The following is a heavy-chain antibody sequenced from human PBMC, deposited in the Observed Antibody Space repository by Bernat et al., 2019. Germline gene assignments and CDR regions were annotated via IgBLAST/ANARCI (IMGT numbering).Heavy chain of an antibody. CDR2: INPGNGKT. Sequence: QVQLVQSGAEVKKPGASVKVSCKASGYTLTSYTIHWVRQAPGQRLEWMGWINPGNGKTENSQKFQGRVTITTDTSASTAYMDLSSLRSEDTAVYYCARIPRTAFDYWGQGTLVTVSS. CDR1: GYTLTSYT. D-gene: IGHD1-7*01. CDR3: ARIPRTAFDY. V-gene: IGHV1-3*01. J-gene: IGHJ4*02.